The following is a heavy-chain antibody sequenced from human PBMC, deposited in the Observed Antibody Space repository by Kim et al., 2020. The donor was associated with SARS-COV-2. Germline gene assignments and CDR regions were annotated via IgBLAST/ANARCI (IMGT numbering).Heavy chain of an antibody. CDR3: AGHFASTSQRESFDY. D-gene: IGHD1-26*01. Sequence: VWSLRLSCAASGFTFSRYWMSWVRQAPGKWLEWVANIKQAGSEKDYVDSVKGRYTISRDNAGNSLFLQMNSLRAEDTAVYYCAGHFASTSQRESFDYWGQGTLVTVSS. CDR2: IKQAGSEK. CDR1: GFTFSRYW. V-gene: IGHV3-7*01. J-gene: IGHJ4*02.